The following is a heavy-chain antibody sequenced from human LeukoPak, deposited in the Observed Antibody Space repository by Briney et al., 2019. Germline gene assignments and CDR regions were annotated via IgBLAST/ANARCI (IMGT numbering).Heavy chain of an antibody. CDR1: GGSISSGGYY. V-gene: IGHV4-31*03. Sequence: PSETLSLTCTVSGGSISSGGYYWSWIRQHPGKSLEWIGYIYYSGSTYYNPSLKSRVTISVDTSKNQFSLKLSSVTAADTAVYYCARDRRGVNDYWGQGTLVTVSS. CDR3: ARDRRGVNDY. D-gene: IGHD3-10*01. J-gene: IGHJ4*02. CDR2: IYYSGST.